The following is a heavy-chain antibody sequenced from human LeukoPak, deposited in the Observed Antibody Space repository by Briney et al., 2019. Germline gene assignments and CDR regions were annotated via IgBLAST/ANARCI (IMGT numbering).Heavy chain of an antibody. D-gene: IGHD3-10*01. J-gene: IGHJ4*02. CDR1: GFTFSSYG. Sequence: GGSLRLSCAASGFTFSSYGMHWVRQVSRKGLEWVAAISDDGSNKYYADSVKGRFTISRDKSKNTLYLQMNSLRAEDTAVYYCARDRSGSWTIDYWGQGTLVTVSS. V-gene: IGHV3-30*03. CDR3: ARDRSGSWTIDY. CDR2: ISDDGSNK.